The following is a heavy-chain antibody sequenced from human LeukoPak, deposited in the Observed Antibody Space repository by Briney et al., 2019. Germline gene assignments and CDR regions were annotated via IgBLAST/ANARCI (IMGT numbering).Heavy chain of an antibody. Sequence: GRSLRLSCAASGFTFDDYAMHWVRQAPGKGLEWVSGISWNSGSIGYADSVKGRFTISRDNAKHSLYLQMNSLRAEDTALYYCAKSMSGGSNWFDPWGQGTLVTVSS. J-gene: IGHJ5*02. CDR3: AKSMSGGSNWFDP. V-gene: IGHV3-9*01. CDR1: GFTFDDYA. CDR2: ISWNSGSI. D-gene: IGHD3-10*02.